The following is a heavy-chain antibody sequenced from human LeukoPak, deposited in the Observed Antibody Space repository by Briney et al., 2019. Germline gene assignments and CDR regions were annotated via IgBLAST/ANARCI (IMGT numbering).Heavy chain of an antibody. V-gene: IGHV3-53*01. CDR2: IYSGGGT. CDR1: GFSVSSNY. Sequence: GGSLRLSCTASGFSVSSNYMSWVRQAPGRGLEWVSTIYSGGGTYYAGSVKGRFTISRDNSKNTLYLQMNSLRAEDTAVYYCARGEDTAKNAFDIWGQGTLVTVSS. J-gene: IGHJ3*02. CDR3: ARGEDTAKNAFDI. D-gene: IGHD5-18*01.